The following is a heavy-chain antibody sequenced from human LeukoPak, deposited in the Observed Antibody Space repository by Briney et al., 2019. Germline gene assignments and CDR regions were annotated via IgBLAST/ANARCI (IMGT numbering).Heavy chain of an antibody. CDR2: ISPDGSRT. CDR1: GFTLSNHW. J-gene: IGHJ4*02. V-gene: IGHV3-74*01. D-gene: IGHD3-10*01. CDR3: ARDRDYYGSGSYQWDY. Sequence: GGSLRLSRAASGFTLSNHWMHWVRQTPEKGLVWVSNISPDGSRTDYADSVKGRFTISRDNSKNTLYLQMNSLRAEDTAVYYCARDRDYYGSGSYQWDYWGQGTLVTVSS.